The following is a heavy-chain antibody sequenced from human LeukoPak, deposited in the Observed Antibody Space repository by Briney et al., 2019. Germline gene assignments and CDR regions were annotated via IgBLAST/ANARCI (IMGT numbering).Heavy chain of an antibody. V-gene: IGHV1-69*05. J-gene: IGHJ6*03. CDR2: IIPIFGTA. Sequence: SVKVSCKASGGTFSSYAISWVRQAPGQGLEWMGGIIPIFGTANYAQKFQGRVTITTDESTSTAYMELSSLRSEDTAVYYCARGGVAGTYYYYYMTSGAKGPRSPSP. CDR3: ARGGVAGTYYYYYMTS. CDR1: GGTFSSYA. D-gene: IGHD6-19*01.